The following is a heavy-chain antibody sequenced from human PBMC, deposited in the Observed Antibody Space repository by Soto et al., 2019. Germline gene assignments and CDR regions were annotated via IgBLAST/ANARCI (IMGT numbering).Heavy chain of an antibody. CDR2: ISSSSSYI. Sequence: PGGTLRLTCAASGFTFSSYSMNWVRQQPGKGLEWVSAISSSSSYIYYASSVKGRFTISRDNAKNSLYLQMNILRAEDTAVYCCAGDGGSVTEAVWGQGTLVTVSS. J-gene: IGHJ4*02. CDR3: AGDGGSVTEAV. V-gene: IGHV3-21*01. CDR1: GFTFSSYS. D-gene: IGHD4-17*01.